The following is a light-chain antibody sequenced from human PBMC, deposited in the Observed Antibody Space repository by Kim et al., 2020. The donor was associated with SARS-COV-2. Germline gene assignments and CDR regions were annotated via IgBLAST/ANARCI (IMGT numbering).Light chain of an antibody. Sequence: SPGERAPLSCRASRTVNSNLAWYQQKLGQAPRLLIHGASTRATGIPARFSGSGSGTEFTLTISSLQSEDFAVYYCLQYNNWPPAYTFGQGTKLEI. CDR3: LQYNNWPPAYT. CDR2: GAS. CDR1: RTVNSN. V-gene: IGKV3-15*01. J-gene: IGKJ2*01.